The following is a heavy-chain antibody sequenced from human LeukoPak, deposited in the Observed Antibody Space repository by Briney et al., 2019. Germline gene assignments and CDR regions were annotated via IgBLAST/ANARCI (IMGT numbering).Heavy chain of an antibody. D-gene: IGHD6-19*01. CDR2: IYYSGST. J-gene: IGHJ4*02. V-gene: IGHV4-59*01. CDR3: ARVGIAVAGSLNFDY. Sequence: PSETLSLTCTVPGGSISSYYWSWIRQPPGKGLEWVGYIYYSGSTNYNPSLKSRVTISVDTSKNQCSLKLSSVTAADTAVYYCARVGIAVAGSLNFDYWGQGTLVTVSS. CDR1: GGSISSYY.